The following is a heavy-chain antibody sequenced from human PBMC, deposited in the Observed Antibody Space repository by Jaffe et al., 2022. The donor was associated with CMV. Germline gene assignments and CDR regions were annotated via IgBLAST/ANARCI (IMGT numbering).Heavy chain of an antibody. Sequence: EVQLVESGGGLVQPGGSLRLSCAASGFTFSSYAMSWVRQAPGKGLEWVSAVSSSGGSTYYTDSVKGRFTISRDNSKNMLYLQMNSLRAEDTALYYCAKEAGRQSSSGYYFDYWGQGTLVTVSS. CDR1: GFTFSSYA. CDR2: VSSSGGST. V-gene: IGHV3-23*04. D-gene: IGHD6-13*01. CDR3: AKEAGRQSSSGYYFDY. J-gene: IGHJ4*02.